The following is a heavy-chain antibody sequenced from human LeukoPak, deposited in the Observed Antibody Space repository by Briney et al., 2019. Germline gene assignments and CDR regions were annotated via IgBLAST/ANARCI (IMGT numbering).Heavy chain of an antibody. J-gene: IGHJ4*02. V-gene: IGHV3-74*01. CDR1: GFTFSNYW. Sequence: PGGSLRLSCAASGFTFSNYWMHWVRQIPGKGLVWVSRINTDESSIRYADSVKGRFTISRDNAKKTLYLQMNSLRVEDTAVYYCARDAWIQLWSSIHTYFDYWGQGTLVTVSS. D-gene: IGHD5-18*01. CDR2: INTDESSI. CDR3: ARDAWIQLWSSIHTYFDY.